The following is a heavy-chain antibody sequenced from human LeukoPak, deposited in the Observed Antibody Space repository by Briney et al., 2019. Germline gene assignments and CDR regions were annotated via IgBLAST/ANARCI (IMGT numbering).Heavy chain of an antibody. CDR1: GGSFSGYY. J-gene: IGHJ4*02. CDR2: INHGGST. V-gene: IGHV4-34*01. CDR3: ARDPTDSSGYYRGGDFDY. Sequence: SETLSLTCAVYGGSFSGYYWSWIRQPPGKGLEWIGEINHGGSTNYNPSLKSRVTISVDTSKNQFSLKLSSVTAADTAVYYCARDPTDSSGYYRGGDFDYWGQGTLVTVSS. D-gene: IGHD3-22*01.